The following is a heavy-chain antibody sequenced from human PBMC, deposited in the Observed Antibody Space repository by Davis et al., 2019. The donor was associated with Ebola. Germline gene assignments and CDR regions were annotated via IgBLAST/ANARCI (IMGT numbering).Heavy chain of an antibody. Sequence: ASVKVSCKASGYTFRNSAISWVRQAPGQGLEWMGWINTNTRNPTYAQGFTGRFVFSLDTSVSTAYLQISSLKAEDTAVYFCARGDWSPPFSSVGYYFDFWGQGTLVTVSS. CDR2: INTNTRNP. CDR1: GYTFRNSA. CDR3: ARGDWSPPFSSVGYYFDF. D-gene: IGHD2-15*01. V-gene: IGHV7-4-1*02. J-gene: IGHJ4*02.